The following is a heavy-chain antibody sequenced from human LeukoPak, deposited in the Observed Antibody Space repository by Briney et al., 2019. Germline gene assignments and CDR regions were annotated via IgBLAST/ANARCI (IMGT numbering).Heavy chain of an antibody. CDR3: ARGPLLRYFDWLVYFDY. CDR1: GGSISSYY. CDR2: IYTSGST. J-gene: IGHJ4*02. D-gene: IGHD3-9*01. V-gene: IGHV4-4*07. Sequence: SETLSLTCTVSGGSISSYYWSWIRQPAGKGLEWVGRIYTSGSTNYNPSLKSRVTMSVDTSKNQFSLKLSSVTAADTAVYYCARGPLLRYFDWLVYFDYWGLGTLVTVSS.